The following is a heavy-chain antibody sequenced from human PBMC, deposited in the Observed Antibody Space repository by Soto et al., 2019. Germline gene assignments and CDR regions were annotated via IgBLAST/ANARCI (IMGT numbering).Heavy chain of an antibody. CDR1: GFSFSSYA. Sequence: PGGSLRLSCVASGFSFSSYAMNWVRQAPGKGLEWVSTISGSFGSTYYADSVQGRFTASRDNSKNTLYLQMNSLRAEDTAVYYCARGAPYTIFGVVEHYYYYGMDVWGQGTTVTVSS. V-gene: IGHV3-23*01. J-gene: IGHJ6*02. D-gene: IGHD3-3*01. CDR3: ARGAPYTIFGVVEHYYYYGMDV. CDR2: ISGSFGST.